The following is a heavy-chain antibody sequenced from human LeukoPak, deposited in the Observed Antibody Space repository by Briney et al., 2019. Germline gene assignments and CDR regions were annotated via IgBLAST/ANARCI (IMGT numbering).Heavy chain of an antibody. CDR2: IIPIFGTA. V-gene: IGHV1-69*13. CDR3: ARSQWELLEYFFDY. D-gene: IGHD1-26*01. Sequence: SVKVSCKASGGTFSGYAISRVRQAPGQGIEWMEGIIPIFGTANYAQKFQGRVTITADESTSTAYMELSSLRSEDTAVYYCARSQWELLEYFFDYWGQGTLVTVSS. J-gene: IGHJ4*02. CDR1: GGTFSGYA.